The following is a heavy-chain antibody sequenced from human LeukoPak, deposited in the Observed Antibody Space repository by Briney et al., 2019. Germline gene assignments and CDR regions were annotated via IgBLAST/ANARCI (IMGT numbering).Heavy chain of an antibody. CDR1: GDSTSSDRYY. V-gene: IGHV4-39*01. CDR3: GRHVQAPSFDP. D-gene: IGHD1-1*01. J-gene: IGHJ5*02. Sequence: PSETLSLTCTVSGDSTSSDRYYGGWVRQPPGKGLEWIGSIYYNGNTYYNPSLKSRVTISADTSTNHFSLKLTSVTAADTAVYYCGRHVQAPSFDPWGQGTLVTVSS. CDR2: IYYNGNT.